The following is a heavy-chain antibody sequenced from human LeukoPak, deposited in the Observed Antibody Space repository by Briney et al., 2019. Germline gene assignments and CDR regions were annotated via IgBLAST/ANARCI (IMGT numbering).Heavy chain of an antibody. Sequence: SETLSLTCTVSGGSISSGSYFWSWIRQPPGKGLEWIGEINHSGSTNYNPYLKSRVTISVDTSKNQFSLRLSSVTAADTAVYYCARFRYYYGRRAVYYFDYWGQGALVTVSS. J-gene: IGHJ4*02. CDR2: INHSGST. CDR1: GGSISSGSYF. D-gene: IGHD3-10*01. V-gene: IGHV4-39*07. CDR3: ARFRYYYGRRAVYYFDY.